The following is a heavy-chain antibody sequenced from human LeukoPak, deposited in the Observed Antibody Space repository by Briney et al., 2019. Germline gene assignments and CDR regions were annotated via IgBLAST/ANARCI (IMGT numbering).Heavy chain of an antibody. CDR2: INPQGDIT. CDR3: ARPSYCVADNRGYWLDP. J-gene: IGHJ5*02. D-gene: IGHD2-21*01. CDR1: GYTFTKYL. V-gene: IGHV1-46*01. Sequence: GASVKVSCKTSGYTFTKYLIHWVRQAPGQGLEWMGTINPQGDITNYAQRFQGRITLTEDTSTSTVYMELSSLTSEDTAVYYCARPSYCVADNRGYWLDPWGPRTLVTVSS.